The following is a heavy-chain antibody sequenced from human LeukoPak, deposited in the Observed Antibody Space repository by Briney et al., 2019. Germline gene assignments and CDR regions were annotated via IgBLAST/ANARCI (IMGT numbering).Heavy chain of an antibody. Sequence: GGSLTLSCAASGFTFSGSPIHWVRQASGKGLEWVGHIRSKADKYATTYAASLRGRFTISRDDSENTAYLQMNSLRAEDTAVYYCTKDWNYAVDPWGQGTQVTVSS. J-gene: IGHJ5*02. D-gene: IGHD1-7*01. CDR3: TKDWNYAVDP. CDR1: GFTFSGSP. V-gene: IGHV3-73*01. CDR2: IRSKADKYAT.